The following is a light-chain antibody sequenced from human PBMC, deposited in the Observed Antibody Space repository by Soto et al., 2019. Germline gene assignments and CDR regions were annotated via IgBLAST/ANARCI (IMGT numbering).Light chain of an antibody. CDR1: QSVLYSSNNRNY. Sequence: DIVMTQSPDSLTVSLGERATINCKSSQSVLYSSNNRNYLAWYQQKPGHPPKLLIYWASTRESGVPDRISGSGSGTDFILTISSLQDEDVAVYYCQQYNSIPWTFGQGTKVEIK. V-gene: IGKV4-1*01. CDR3: QQYNSIPWT. CDR2: WAS. J-gene: IGKJ1*01.